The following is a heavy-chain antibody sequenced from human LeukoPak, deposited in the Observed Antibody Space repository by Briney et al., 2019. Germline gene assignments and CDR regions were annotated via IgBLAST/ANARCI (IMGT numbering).Heavy chain of an antibody. CDR2: IYYSGST. CDR3: ARVPSILTGYYHYYMDV. CDR1: GGSISSYY. Sequence: SETLSLTCTVSGGSISSYYWSWIRQPPGKGLEWLGYIYYSGSTNYNPSLKSRVTISVDTSKNQFSLKLSSVTAADTAVYYCARVPSILTGYYHYYMDVWGKGTTVTISS. J-gene: IGHJ6*03. D-gene: IGHD3-9*01. V-gene: IGHV4-59*01.